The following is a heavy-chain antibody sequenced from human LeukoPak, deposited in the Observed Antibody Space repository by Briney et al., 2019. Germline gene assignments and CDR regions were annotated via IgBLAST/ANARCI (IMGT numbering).Heavy chain of an antibody. J-gene: IGHJ4*02. CDR3: ARDKPRGSYDGSIFDS. D-gene: IGHD3-16*01. Sequence: GGSLRLSCEVSGFTFSSYWMSWVRQAPGKGLEWVAIISYDGGEIFYVDSVKGRFTLSRDNAKSSLYIQMNSLRAEDAAVYYCARDKPRGSYDGSIFDSWGQGTLATVSS. V-gene: IGHV3-7*01. CDR2: ISYDGGEI. CDR1: GFTFSSYW.